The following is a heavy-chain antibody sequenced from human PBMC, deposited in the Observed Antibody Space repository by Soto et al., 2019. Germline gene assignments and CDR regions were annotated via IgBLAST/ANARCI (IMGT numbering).Heavy chain of an antibody. V-gene: IGHV1-69*02. CDR3: ARGGCTNGVCYNPWADDTNWFDP. Sequence: SVKVSCKASGGTFSSYTISWVRQAPGQGLEWMGRIIPILGIANYAQKFQGRVTITADKSTSTAYMELSSLRSEDTAVYYCARGGCTNGVCYNPWADDTNWFDPWGQGTLVTVSS. CDR2: IIPILGIA. J-gene: IGHJ5*02. CDR1: GGTFSSYT. D-gene: IGHD2-8*01.